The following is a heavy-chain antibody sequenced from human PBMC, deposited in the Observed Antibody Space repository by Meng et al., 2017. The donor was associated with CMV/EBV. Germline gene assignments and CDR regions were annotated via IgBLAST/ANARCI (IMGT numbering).Heavy chain of an antibody. V-gene: IGHV4-4*07. CDR1: GGSIRSTD. Sequence: TVSGGSIRSTDWSWIRQSAGKGLEWIGRIYSSGGTNYKSSLKSRVTMSVDTSRNQFSLKLSSVTAADTAVYYCARTDCSSTSCYLNYWGQGTLVTVSS. J-gene: IGHJ4*02. CDR2: IYSSGGT. D-gene: IGHD2-2*01. CDR3: ARTDCSSTSCYLNY.